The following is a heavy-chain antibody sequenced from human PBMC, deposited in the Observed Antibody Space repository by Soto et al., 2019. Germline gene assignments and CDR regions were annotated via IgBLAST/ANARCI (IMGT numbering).Heavy chain of an antibody. D-gene: IGHD2-2*01. J-gene: IGHJ5*02. CDR3: ARDGLVGGFDP. CDR2: IYYSGST. CDR1: GGSISSYY. V-gene: IGHV4-59*01. Sequence: QVQLQESGPGLVKPSETLSLTCTVSGGSISSYYWSWIRQPPGKGLEWIGYIYYSGSTNYNPSLKSRVTISVDTSKNPCSLKLSSVTAADTAVYYCARDGLVGGFDPWGQGTLVTVSS.